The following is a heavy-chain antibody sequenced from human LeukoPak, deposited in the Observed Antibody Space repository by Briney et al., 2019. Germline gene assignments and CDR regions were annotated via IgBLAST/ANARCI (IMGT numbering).Heavy chain of an antibody. Sequence: PSETLSLTCAVYGGSFSGYYWSWIRQPPGKGLEWIGEINHSGSTNYNPSLKSRVTISVDTSKNQFSLKLSSVTAADTAVYYCARETVVVSEAARYFDLWGRGTLVTVSS. V-gene: IGHV4-34*01. D-gene: IGHD2-21*01. CDR1: GGSFSGYY. CDR2: INHSGST. CDR3: ARETVVVSEAARYFDL. J-gene: IGHJ2*01.